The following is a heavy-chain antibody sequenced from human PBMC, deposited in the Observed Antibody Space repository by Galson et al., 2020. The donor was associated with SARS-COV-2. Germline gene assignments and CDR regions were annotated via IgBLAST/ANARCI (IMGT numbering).Heavy chain of an antibody. CDR2: INGDKTTT. J-gene: IGHJ4*02. CDR3: ARARYCTSGSCYFDY. CDR1: EFTFRTYW. D-gene: IGHD2-15*01. V-gene: IGHV3-74*01. Sequence: TGGSLRLSCAASEFTFRTYWMYWVRQSPETGLVWVSPINGDKTTTTYADSVKGRFTISRDTAKSTLYLQMSCLGAEDTAVYYCARARYCTSGSCYFDYCGQGTLVTVSS.